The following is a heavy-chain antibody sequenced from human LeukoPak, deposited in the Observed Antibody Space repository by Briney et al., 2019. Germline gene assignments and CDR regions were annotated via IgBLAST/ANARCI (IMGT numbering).Heavy chain of an antibody. D-gene: IGHD2-2*01. V-gene: IGHV4-59*08. CDR3: ARPGNGYCSSTSCPGAFDI. CDR1: GGSISSYY. J-gene: IGHJ3*02. CDR2: IYYSGST. Sequence: SETLSLTCTVSGGSISSYYWSWIRQPPGKGLEWIGYIYYSGSTNYNPSLKSRVTISVDTSKNQFSLKLSSVTAADTAVYYCARPGNGYCSSTSCPGAFDIWGQGTMVTVSS.